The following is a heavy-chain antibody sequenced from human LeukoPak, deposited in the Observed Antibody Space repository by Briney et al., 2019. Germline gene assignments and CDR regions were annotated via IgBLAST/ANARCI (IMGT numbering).Heavy chain of an antibody. CDR2: INPSGGST. CDR3: ARDPMGYYYGSGRPYYYGMDV. J-gene: IGHJ6*02. CDR1: GYTFTSYY. V-gene: IGHV1-46*01. D-gene: IGHD3-10*01. Sequence: ASVKVSCKASGYTFTSYYMHWVRQAPGQGLEWMGIINPSGGSTSYAQKFQGRVTMTRDMSTSTVYMELSSLRSEDTAVYYCARDPMGYYYGSGRPYYYGMDVWGQGTTVTVSS.